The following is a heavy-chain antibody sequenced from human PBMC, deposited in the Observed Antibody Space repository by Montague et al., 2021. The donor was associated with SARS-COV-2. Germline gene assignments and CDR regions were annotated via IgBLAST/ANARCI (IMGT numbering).Heavy chain of an antibody. V-gene: IGHV4-31*03. CDR1: GGSISSGGYC. J-gene: IGHJ3*02. D-gene: IGHD3-10*01. Sequence: TLSLTCTVSGGSISSGGYCWSWIRQHPGKGLEWIGYIYYSGSTYYNPSLKSRVTISVDTPKNQFSLKLSSVTAADTAVYYCARSKLWFGELLLSDAFDIWGQGTMVTVSS. CDR3: ARSKLWFGELLLSDAFDI. CDR2: IYYSGST.